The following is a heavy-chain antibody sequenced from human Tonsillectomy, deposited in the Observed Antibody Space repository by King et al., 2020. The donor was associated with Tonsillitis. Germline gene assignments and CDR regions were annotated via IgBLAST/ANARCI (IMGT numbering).Heavy chain of an antibody. Sequence: QLVQSGAEVKKPGASVKVSCKVSGYTLTELSMHWVRQAPGKGLEWMGGFDPEDGETNYAQTFQGRVTMTADTSTDTAYMELSSLRSEDTAVYDCAIRIAVAGTRPFDYWGQGTLVTVSS. V-gene: IGHV1-24*01. CDR3: AIRIAVAGTRPFDY. CDR1: GYTLTELS. CDR2: FDPEDGET. J-gene: IGHJ4*02. D-gene: IGHD6-19*01.